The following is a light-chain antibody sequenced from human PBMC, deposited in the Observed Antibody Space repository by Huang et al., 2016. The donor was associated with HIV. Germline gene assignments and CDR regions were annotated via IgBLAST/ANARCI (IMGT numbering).Light chain of an antibody. CDR2: DAS. CDR1: QGISNT. Sequence: QLTQSPSSLSASVGDRVTITCRASQGISNTLAWYQQKPGKAPKLLIYDASSLQTGAPSRFSGSGSRTDFTLTISSLQPEDCATYYCQQFNHYPLTFGGGTKVEIE. CDR3: QQFNHYPLT. V-gene: IGKV1D-13*01. J-gene: IGKJ4*01.